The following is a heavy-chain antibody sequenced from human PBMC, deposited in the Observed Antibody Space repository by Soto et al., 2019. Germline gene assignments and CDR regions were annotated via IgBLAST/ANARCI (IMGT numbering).Heavy chain of an antibody. CDR1: GGSISSGGYY. CDR2: IYYSGST. D-gene: IGHD3-22*01. Sequence: QVQLQESGPGLVKPSQTLSLTCTVSGGSISSGGYYWSWIRQHPGKGLEWIGSIYYSGSTYYNPSLKSRGTISVDTSKNQFSLKLSSVTAADTAVYYCARDTYYDDSSGAPRGAFDIWGQGTMVTVSS. J-gene: IGHJ3*02. V-gene: IGHV4-31*03. CDR3: ARDTYYDDSSGAPRGAFDI.